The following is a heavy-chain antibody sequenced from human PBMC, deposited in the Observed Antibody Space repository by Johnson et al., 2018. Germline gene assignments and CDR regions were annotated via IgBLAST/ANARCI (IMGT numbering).Heavy chain of an antibody. V-gene: IGHV4-39*07. CDR2: IYYSGST. Sequence: QVQLQESGPGLVKPSETLSLTCTVSGGSISSSNYYWGWIRQPPGKGLEWIGNIYYSGSTYYNPSLKSRVTLSVDRSKNQFSLKLSSVTAAATAVYYCARASVTSISSYYYMDVGGKGTTVTGSS. CDR1: GGSISSSNYY. CDR3: ARASVTSISSYYYMDV. D-gene: IGHD2/OR15-2a*01. J-gene: IGHJ6*03.